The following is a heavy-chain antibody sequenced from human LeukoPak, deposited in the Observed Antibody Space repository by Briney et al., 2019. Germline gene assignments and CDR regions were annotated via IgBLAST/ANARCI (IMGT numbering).Heavy chain of an antibody. J-gene: IGHJ4*02. CDR3: ARTIVDGGTNY. V-gene: IGHV1-69*13. Sequence: GASVKVSCKASGGTFSSYAISWVRQAPGQGLEWMGGIIPIFGTANYAQKFQGRVTITADESTSTAYMELSSLRSEDTAVYNCARTIVDGGTNYWGQGTLVTVSS. CDR1: GGTFSSYA. CDR2: IIPIFGTA. D-gene: IGHD2-15*01.